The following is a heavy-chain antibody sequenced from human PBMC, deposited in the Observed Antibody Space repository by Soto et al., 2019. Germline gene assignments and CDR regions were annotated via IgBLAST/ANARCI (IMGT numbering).Heavy chain of an antibody. CDR2: ISSSSSYI. D-gene: IGHD3-22*01. CDR3: ARDLGYYDSSGYSSVNYGMDV. Sequence: VGSLRLSCAASGFTFSSYSMNWVRQAPGKGLEWVSSISSSSSYIYYADSVKGRFTISRDNAKNSLYLQMNSLRAEDTAVYYCARDLGYYDSSGYSSVNYGMDVWGQGTTVTVSS. CDR1: GFTFSSYS. J-gene: IGHJ6*02. V-gene: IGHV3-21*01.